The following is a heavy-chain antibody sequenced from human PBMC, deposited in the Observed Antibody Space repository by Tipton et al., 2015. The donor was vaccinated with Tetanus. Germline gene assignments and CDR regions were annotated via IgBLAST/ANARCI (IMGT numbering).Heavy chain of an antibody. Sequence: QVQLVQSGAEVKKPGSSVNVSCKASGGTLRGYSITWVRQAPGQGLEWMGGLIPMFGTPQYAQKFQDRVTISADKSTSTVYMELSSLRSEDTAVYYCVRDRAAAGGRDYWGQGTLVTV. D-gene: IGHD6-25*01. CDR2: LIPMFGTP. CDR1: GGTLRGYS. J-gene: IGHJ4*02. CDR3: VRDRAAAGGRDY. V-gene: IGHV1-69*06.